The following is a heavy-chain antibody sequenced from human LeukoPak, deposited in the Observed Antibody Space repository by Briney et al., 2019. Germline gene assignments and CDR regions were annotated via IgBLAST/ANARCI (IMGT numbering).Heavy chain of an antibody. Sequence: GGSLRLSCAASGFTFSSYWMSWVRQAPGKGLEWVANIKHGGSEKYYVDSVKGRFTISRDNAKNSLYLQMSSLRAEGTAVYYCARVGSNYYDSNGYYYPHYFDYWGQGTLVTVSS. J-gene: IGHJ4*02. CDR1: GFTFSSYW. CDR3: ARVGSNYYDSNGYYYPHYFDY. CDR2: IKHGGSEK. V-gene: IGHV3-7*01. D-gene: IGHD3-22*01.